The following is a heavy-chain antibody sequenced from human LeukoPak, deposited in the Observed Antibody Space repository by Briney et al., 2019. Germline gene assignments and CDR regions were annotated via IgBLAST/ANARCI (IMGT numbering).Heavy chain of an antibody. Sequence: GGSLRLSCAASGFTFSSYAMHWVRQAPGKGLEWVAVISYDGSSKYYADSVKGRFTISRDNSKNTLYLQMNSLRAEDTAVYYCARGLYSSSAIDYWGQGTLVTVSS. D-gene: IGHD6-6*01. J-gene: IGHJ4*02. CDR1: GFTFSSYA. CDR2: ISYDGSSK. CDR3: ARGLYSSSAIDY. V-gene: IGHV3-30*04.